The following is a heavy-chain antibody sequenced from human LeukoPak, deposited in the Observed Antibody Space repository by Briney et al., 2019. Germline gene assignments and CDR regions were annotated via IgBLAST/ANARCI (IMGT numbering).Heavy chain of an antibody. CDR3: ATGSGITMVSNYYYYGMDV. J-gene: IGHJ6*02. Sequence: ASVKVSCKVSGYTLTELSMHWVRPAPGKGLEWMGGFDPEDGETIYAQKFQGRVTMTEDTSTDTAYMELSSLRSEDTAVYYCATGSGITMVSNYYYYGMDVWGQGTTVTVSS. CDR1: GYTLTELS. V-gene: IGHV1-24*01. D-gene: IGHD3-10*01. CDR2: FDPEDGET.